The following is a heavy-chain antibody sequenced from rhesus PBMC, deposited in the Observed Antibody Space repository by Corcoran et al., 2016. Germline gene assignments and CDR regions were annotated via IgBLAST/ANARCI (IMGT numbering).Heavy chain of an antibody. CDR1: GFTFGSYA. J-gene: IGHJ4*01. Sequence: QVQLVQSGAEVKKPGASVKVSCKASGFTFGSYAINWVRQAPGQGLEWMGVIIPLVGITNDAEKSQGRVTITAETSTSTAYMELSSLRSEDTAVYYCARGSPDSSGLDYWGQGVLVTVSS. D-gene: IGHD6-31*01. CDR2: IIPLVGIT. CDR3: ARGSPDSSGLDY. V-gene: IGHV1-198*02.